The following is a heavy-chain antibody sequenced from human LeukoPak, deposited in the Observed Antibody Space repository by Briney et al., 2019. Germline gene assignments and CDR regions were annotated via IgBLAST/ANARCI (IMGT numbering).Heavy chain of an antibody. CDR2: MNPNSGNT. Sequence: ASVKVSCKASGYTFTSYGINWVRQATGQGLEWMGWMNPNSGNTGYAQKFQGRVTMTRNTSISTAYMELSSLRSEDTAVYYCARDPHYGDFFDYWGQGTLVTVSS. CDR1: GYTFTSYG. V-gene: IGHV1-8*01. CDR3: ARDPHYGDFFDY. J-gene: IGHJ4*02. D-gene: IGHD4-17*01.